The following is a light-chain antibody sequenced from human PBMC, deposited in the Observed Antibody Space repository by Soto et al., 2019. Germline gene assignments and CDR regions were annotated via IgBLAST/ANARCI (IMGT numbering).Light chain of an antibody. CDR1: QSMPNSIRHNC. V-gene: IGKV2-28*01. Sequence: DIVMTQSPHSLPVTTGEPASISCRPSQSMPNSIRHNCLDWYLKKPGQSPQLLIHMGFIRASGVPDRFSGSASGTYFTLTISRVEAEDVGVYYCMQALESPPTFGGGTKVDIK. J-gene: IGKJ4*02. CDR3: MQALESPPT. CDR2: MGF.